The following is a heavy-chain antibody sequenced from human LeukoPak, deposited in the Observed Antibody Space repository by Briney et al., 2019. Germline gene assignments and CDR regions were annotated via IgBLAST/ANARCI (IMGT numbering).Heavy chain of an antibody. V-gene: IGHV3-30*18. CDR2: ISYDGSNK. Sequence: GGSLRLSCVASGFTFSNCPMSWVRQAPGKGLEWVAVISYDGSNKYYADSVKGQFTISRDNSKNTLYLQMNSLRAEDTAVYYCAKDLSVIIGYYYYGMDVWGQGTTVTVSS. J-gene: IGHJ6*02. CDR1: GFTFSNCP. CDR3: AKDLSVIIGYYYYGMDV. D-gene: IGHD3-3*01.